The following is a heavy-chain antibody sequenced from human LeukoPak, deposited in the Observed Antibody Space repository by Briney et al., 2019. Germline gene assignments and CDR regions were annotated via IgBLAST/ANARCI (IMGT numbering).Heavy chain of an antibody. J-gene: IGHJ6*02. CDR3: ARDVYGDYYYYGMDV. CDR1: GGSISSGGYY. CDR2: IYYSGST. D-gene: IGHD4-17*01. V-gene: IGHV4-31*03. Sequence: KPSETLSLTCTVSGGSISSGGYYWSWIRQHSGKGLEWIGYIYYSGSTYYNPSLKSRVTISVDTSKNQFSLKLSSVTAADTAVYYCARDVYGDYYYYGMDVWGQGTTVTVSS.